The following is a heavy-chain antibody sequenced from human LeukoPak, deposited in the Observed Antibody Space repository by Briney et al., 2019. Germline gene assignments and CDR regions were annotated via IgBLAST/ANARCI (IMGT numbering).Heavy chain of an antibody. Sequence: GRSLSLSCAASGFPFDDYAMHWVRQAPGKGLGWVSGITWNSGSIGYADSVKGRFTISRDNAKNSLYLQMNSLRAEDTALYYCAKDVVAGTHYYYGMDVWGQGTTVTVSS. CDR3: AKDVVAGTHYYYGMDV. CDR1: GFPFDDYA. D-gene: IGHD6-19*01. J-gene: IGHJ6*02. CDR2: ITWNSGSI. V-gene: IGHV3-9*01.